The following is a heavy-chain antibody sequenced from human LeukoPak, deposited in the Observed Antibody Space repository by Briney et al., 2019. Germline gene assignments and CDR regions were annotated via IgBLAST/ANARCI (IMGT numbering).Heavy chain of an antibody. J-gene: IGHJ3*02. CDR3: AKEGMGSEATTADGAFDI. CDR2: LYDTGIT. Sequence: SETLSLTCTVSGGSISVYHWSWIRQPPGKGLEWIGYLYDTGITNYSPSLKSRVTISVDTSNNQISLKRTSVTAADTAIYFCAKEGMGSEATTADGAFDIWGQGTTVTVSS. D-gene: IGHD1-26*01. V-gene: IGHV4-4*08. CDR1: GGSISVYH.